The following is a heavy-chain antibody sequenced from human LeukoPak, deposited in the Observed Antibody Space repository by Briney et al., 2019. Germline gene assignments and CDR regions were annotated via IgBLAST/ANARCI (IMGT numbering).Heavy chain of an antibody. V-gene: IGHV3-48*03. Sequence: GSLRLSCAASGFTFSTSDMNWIRQAPGKGLEWVSHISSSGSTITYADSVKGRFTVSRVNTKNSLYLQMNSLKTEDTAVYYCTTEDRDILDYWGQGTLVTVSS. CDR1: GFTFSTSD. D-gene: IGHD3-9*01. J-gene: IGHJ4*02. CDR2: ISSSGSTI. CDR3: TTEDRDILDY.